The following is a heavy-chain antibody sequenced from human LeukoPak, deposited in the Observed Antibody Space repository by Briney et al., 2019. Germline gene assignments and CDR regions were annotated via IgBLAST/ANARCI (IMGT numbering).Heavy chain of an antibody. Sequence: SETLSLTCTVSGGSISSSSYYWGWIRQPPGKGLEWIGSIYYSGSTYYNPSLKSRVTISVDTSKNQFSLKLSSVTAADTAVYYCATGKSGSYFYYYYYGMDVWAKGPRSPSP. V-gene: IGHV4-39*01. CDR2: IYYSGST. D-gene: IGHD1-26*01. J-gene: IGHJ6*02. CDR1: GGSISSSSYY. CDR3: ATGKSGSYFYYYYYGMDV.